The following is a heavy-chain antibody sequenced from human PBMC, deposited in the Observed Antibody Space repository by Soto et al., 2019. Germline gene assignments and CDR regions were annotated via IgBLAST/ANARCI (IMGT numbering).Heavy chain of an antibody. CDR3: AKRTVGWYFDL. D-gene: IGHD4-17*01. J-gene: IGHJ2*01. V-gene: IGHV3-23*01. CDR2: ISGSGGST. CDR1: GFTFSSYA. Sequence: EVQLLESGGGLVQPGGSLRLSCAASGFTFSSYAMNWVRQAPGKGLEWVSVISGSGGSTYYADAVKGRFTISRDNSKNTLYLQMNSLRSEDTAVYYCAKRTVGWYFDLWGRGTLVTVSS.